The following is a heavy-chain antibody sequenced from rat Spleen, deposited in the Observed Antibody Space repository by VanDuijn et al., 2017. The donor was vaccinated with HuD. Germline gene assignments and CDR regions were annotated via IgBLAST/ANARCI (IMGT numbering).Heavy chain of an antibody. D-gene: IGHD1-11*01. CDR2: IIYDGSRT. CDR3: ATTLGGYYFDY. Sequence: EVQLAESGGGLVQPGRSLKLSCAASGFTFSDYNMAWVRQAPKKGLEWVATIIYDGSRTYYRDSVKGRFTISRDNAKSTLYLQMDSLRSEDTATYYCATTLGGYYFDYWGQGVMVTVSS. J-gene: IGHJ2*01. V-gene: IGHV5S10*01. CDR1: GFTFSDYN.